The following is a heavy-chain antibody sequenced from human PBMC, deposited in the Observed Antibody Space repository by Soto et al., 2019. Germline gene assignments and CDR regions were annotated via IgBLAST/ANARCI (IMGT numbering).Heavy chain of an antibody. V-gene: IGHV5-10-1*01. D-gene: IGHD6-6*01. CDR1: GWSLTSDC. J-gene: IGHJ6*02. Sequence: LRISCKGAGWSLTSDCTRSVRQKHGKGLEWMGRIDPSDSYTNYSPSFQGHVTISADKSISTAYLQWSSLKDSDTAMYYCARRYSSSTGYYYYYGMDVWGQANT. CDR2: IDPSDSYT. CDR3: ARRYSSSTGYYYYYGMDV.